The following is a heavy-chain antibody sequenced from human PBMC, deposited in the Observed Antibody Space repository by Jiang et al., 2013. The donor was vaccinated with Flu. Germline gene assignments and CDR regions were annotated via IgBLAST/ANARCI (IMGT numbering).Heavy chain of an antibody. CDR1: GGSISNYY. D-gene: IGHD3-22*01. V-gene: IGHV4-4*07. Sequence: LLKPSETLSLTCAVSGGSISNYYWSWIRQPAGKGLEWIGRIYSSGSTNYNPSLKSRVTMSEDTSKNQFSLKLSSVTAADTAVYYCARGGYYDNRNAFDIWGQGTGVTISS. CDR2: IYSSGST. CDR3: ARGGYYDNRNAFDI. J-gene: IGHJ3*02.